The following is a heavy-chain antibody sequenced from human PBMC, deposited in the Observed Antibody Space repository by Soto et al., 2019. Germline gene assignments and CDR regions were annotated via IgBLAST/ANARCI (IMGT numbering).Heavy chain of an antibody. V-gene: IGHV3-30*03. J-gene: IGHJ4*02. Sequence: QVQLVESGGGVVQSGGSLRLSCAASGFTFSSYSMHWVRQAPGKRLEWVAVMSYDVNTKYYADSVKGRFTVSRDNSKNTLYLQMDSLRPDDTALFFCARKPRGNNPIDYWGQGTLVTVSS. CDR2: MSYDVNTK. CDR3: ARKPRGNNPIDY. CDR1: GFTFSSYS. D-gene: IGHD3-16*01.